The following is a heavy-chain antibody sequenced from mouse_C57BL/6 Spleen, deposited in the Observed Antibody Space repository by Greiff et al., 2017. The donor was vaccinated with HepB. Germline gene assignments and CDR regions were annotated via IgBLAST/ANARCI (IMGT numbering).Heavy chain of an antibody. V-gene: IGHV1-69*01. Sequence: VQLQQPGAELVMPGASVKLSCKASGYTFTSYWMHWVKQRPGQGLEWIGEIDPSDSYTNYNQKFKGKSTLTVDKSSSTAYMQLSSLTSEDSAVYYCARRNYGSSQYYFDYWGQGTTLTVSS. D-gene: IGHD1-1*01. J-gene: IGHJ2*01. CDR3: ARRNYGSSQYYFDY. CDR2: IDPSDSYT. CDR1: GYTFTSYW.